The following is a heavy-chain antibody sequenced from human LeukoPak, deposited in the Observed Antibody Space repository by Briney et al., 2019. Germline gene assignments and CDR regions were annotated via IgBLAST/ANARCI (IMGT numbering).Heavy chain of an antibody. D-gene: IGHD1-26*01. Sequence: SVKVSCKASGYTFTGYYMHWVRQAPGQGLEWMGWFNPNSGGTNYAQKFQGRVTMTRDTSISTAYMELSRLRSDDTAVYYCARGLVSYSGNWFDPCGQGTLVTVSS. CDR2: FNPNSGGT. CDR3: ARGLVSYSGNWFDP. CDR1: GYTFTGYY. J-gene: IGHJ5*02. V-gene: IGHV1-2*02.